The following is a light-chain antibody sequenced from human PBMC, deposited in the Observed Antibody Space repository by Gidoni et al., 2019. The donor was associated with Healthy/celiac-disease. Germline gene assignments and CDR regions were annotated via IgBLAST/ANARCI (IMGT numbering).Light chain of an antibody. V-gene: IGKV1-33*01. J-gene: IGKJ4*01. CDR3: QQYDNLPLT. Sequence: IQMTQSPSSLSASVGDRVTITCQASQDISNYLNWYQQKPGKAPKLLIYDASTLETGVPSRFSGSGSGTDFTFTISSLQPEDSATYYCQQYDNLPLTFGGGTKVEIK. CDR1: QDISNY. CDR2: DAS.